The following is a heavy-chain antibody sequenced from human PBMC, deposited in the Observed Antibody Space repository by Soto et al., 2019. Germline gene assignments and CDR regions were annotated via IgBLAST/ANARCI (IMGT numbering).Heavy chain of an antibody. V-gene: IGHV4-59*01. D-gene: IGHD1-1*01. CDR2: IHYTGST. Sequence: SETLSLTCTVSGGSMSRYYWTWIRQSPGKGLEWIGNIHYTGSTNYNPSLKSRVTILLGTSTSQFSLKVSSVTAADTAVYYCARDLTISSTDGPLDPWGHGTLVTVSS. CDR1: GGSMSRYY. CDR3: ARDLTISSTDGPLDP. J-gene: IGHJ5*02.